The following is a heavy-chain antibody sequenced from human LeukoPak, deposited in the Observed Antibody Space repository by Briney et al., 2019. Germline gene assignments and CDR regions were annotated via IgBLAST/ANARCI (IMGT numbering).Heavy chain of an antibody. V-gene: IGHV4-30-4*08. CDR1: GFTFSDYY. J-gene: IGHJ5*02. CDR3: ARESPVDNWFDP. Sequence: LRLSCAASGFTFSDYYMSWIRQPPGKGLEWIGYIYYSGSTYYNPSLKSRVTISVDTSKNQFSLKLSSVTAADTAVYYCARESPVDNWFDPWGQGTLVTVSS. CDR2: IYYSGST.